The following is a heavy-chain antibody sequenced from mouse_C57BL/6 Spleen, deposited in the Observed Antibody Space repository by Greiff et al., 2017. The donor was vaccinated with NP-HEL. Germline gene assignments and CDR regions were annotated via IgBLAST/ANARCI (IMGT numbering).Heavy chain of an antibody. CDR2: IYPYSGCT. J-gene: IGHJ2*01. CDR1: GYTFPSYW. CDR3: ASINCDGGYY. V-gene: IGHV1-64*01. Sequence: VQPQQPGAEPVKPGASVKLFRKVFGYTFPSYWKHWVKQGPGQGPEWIGMIYPYSGCTNYNEKFKSKATLPVDKSTRTAYLQLSSLTSHVSAVSSCASINCDGGYYWGQGTTLTVSS. D-gene: IGHD4-1*01.